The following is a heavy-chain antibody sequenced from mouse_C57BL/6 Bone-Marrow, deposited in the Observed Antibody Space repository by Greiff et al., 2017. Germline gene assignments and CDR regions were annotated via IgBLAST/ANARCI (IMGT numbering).Heavy chain of an antibody. CDR1: GYTFTDYE. CDR2: IDPETGGT. CDR3: TEHAMDY. J-gene: IGHJ4*01. Sequence: VQLQQSGAELVRPGASVTLSCKASGYTFTDYEMHWVKQTPVHGLEWIGAIDPETGGTAYNQKFKGKAILTADKSSSTAYMELRSLTSEDSAVYYCTEHAMDYWGQGTSVTGSS. V-gene: IGHV1-15*01.